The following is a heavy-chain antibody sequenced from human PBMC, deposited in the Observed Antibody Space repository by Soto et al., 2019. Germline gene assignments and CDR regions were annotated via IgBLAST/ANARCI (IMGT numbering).Heavy chain of an antibody. CDR3: ARGDTAMGRDGYYYYMDV. CDR1: GGTFSSYA. V-gene: IGHV1-69*10. J-gene: IGHJ6*03. CDR2: IIPIFGIA. Sequence: ASVKVSCKASGGTFSSYAISWVRQAPGQGLEWMGGIIPIFGIANYAQKFQGRVTITADKSTSTAYMELSSLRSEDTAVYYCARGDTAMGRDGYYYYMDVWGKGTTVTVSS. D-gene: IGHD5-18*01.